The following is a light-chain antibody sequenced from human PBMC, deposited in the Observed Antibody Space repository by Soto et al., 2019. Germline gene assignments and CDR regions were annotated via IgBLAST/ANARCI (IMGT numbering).Light chain of an antibody. CDR2: DAS. J-gene: IGKJ2*01. CDR3: QQNDSLPST. Sequence: DIQMTQSPSSLSASVGDRVTITCQASQDISNYLNWYQQKPGKAPKLLIYDASNLETGVPSRFSGSGSGTEFTLTISSLQPDDIATYYCQQNDSLPSTFGQGTKVEIK. V-gene: IGKV1-33*01. CDR1: QDISNY.